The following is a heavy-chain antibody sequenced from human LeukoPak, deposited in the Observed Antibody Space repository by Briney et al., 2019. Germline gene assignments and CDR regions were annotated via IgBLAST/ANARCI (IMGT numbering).Heavy chain of an antibody. CDR2: IKTDGSEK. D-gene: IGHD6-13*01. Sequence: GGSLRLSCEGSGFTFSNYWMGWVRQAPGKGLQWVANIKTDGSEKYYVDSVKGRFTISRDNAKNSLYLQMNSLRAEDTAVYHCAKDKYSPVRSMSEAAYYFDFWGPGTLVTVSS. CDR3: AKDKYSPVRSMSEAAYYFDF. J-gene: IGHJ4*02. V-gene: IGHV3-7*03. CDR1: GFTFSNYW.